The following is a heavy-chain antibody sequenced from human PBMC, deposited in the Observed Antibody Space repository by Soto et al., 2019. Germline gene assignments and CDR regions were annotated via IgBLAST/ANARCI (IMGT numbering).Heavy chain of an antibody. V-gene: IGHV1-2*04. J-gene: IGHJ3*02. CDR3: ARGQQWLVQIDVFDI. CDR2: INPNSGGT. D-gene: IGHD6-19*01. Sequence: ASVKVSCKASGYTFTGYYMHWVRQAPGQGLEWMGWINPNSGGTNYAQKFQGWVTMTRDTSISTAYMELSRLRSDDTAVYYCARGQQWLVQIDVFDIWGQGTMVTVSS. CDR1: GYTFTGYY.